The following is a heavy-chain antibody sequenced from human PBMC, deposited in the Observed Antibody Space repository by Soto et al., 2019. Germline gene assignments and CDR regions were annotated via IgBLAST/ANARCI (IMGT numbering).Heavy chain of an antibody. CDR3: VGGRGRLVGFDY. CDR2: INDSGTT. J-gene: IGHJ4*02. CDR1: TESFSNYY. Sequence: QVQLQQWGAGLLKPSETLSLTCAVNTESFSNYYWSWIRQPPGKGLEWVGEINDSGTTNYSPSLKGRVTISVDTSINQFSLKLASVTAADTAIYYCVGGRGRLVGFDYWGQGTQVTVSS. V-gene: IGHV4-34*01. D-gene: IGHD2-8*02.